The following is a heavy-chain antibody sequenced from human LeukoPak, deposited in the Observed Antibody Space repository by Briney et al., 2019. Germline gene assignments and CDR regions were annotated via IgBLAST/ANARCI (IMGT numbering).Heavy chain of an antibody. D-gene: IGHD5-12*01. CDR3: ARDGEWLRPTDY. Sequence: GGSLRLSCAASGFTFSSYAMHWVRQAPGKGLEWVAVISYDGSNKYYADSVKGRFTISRDNSKNTLYLQMNSLRAEDTAVYYCARDGEWLRPTDYWGQGTLVTVSS. CDR1: GFTFSSYA. J-gene: IGHJ4*02. CDR2: ISYDGSNK. V-gene: IGHV3-30-3*01.